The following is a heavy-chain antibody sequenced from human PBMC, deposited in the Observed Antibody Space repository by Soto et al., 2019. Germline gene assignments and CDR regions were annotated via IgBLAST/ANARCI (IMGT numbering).Heavy chain of an antibody. D-gene: IGHD4-17*01. Sequence: GESLKISCKGSGYSFTSYWIGWVRHMPGKGLEWMGIIYPGDSDTRYSPSFQGQVTISADKSISTAYLQWSSLKASDTAMYYCARHPPIYYGDYSYYYYYGMDVWGQGTTVTAP. J-gene: IGHJ6*02. V-gene: IGHV5-51*01. CDR3: ARHPPIYYGDYSYYYYYGMDV. CDR2: IYPGDSDT. CDR1: GYSFTSYW.